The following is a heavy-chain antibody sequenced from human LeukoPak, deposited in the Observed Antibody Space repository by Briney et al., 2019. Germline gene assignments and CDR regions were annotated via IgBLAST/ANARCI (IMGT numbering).Heavy chain of an antibody. J-gene: IGHJ4*02. V-gene: IGHV1-8*03. CDR1: GYTFISYD. D-gene: IGHD2-2*01. Sequence: GASVKVSCKASGYTFISYDINWVRQATGQGLEWMGWMNPNSGNTGYAQNFQGRVTITRNTSISTAYMELSSLRSEDTAVYYCAIGDWVPERWGQGTVVTVSS. CDR2: MNPNSGNT. CDR3: AIGDWVPER.